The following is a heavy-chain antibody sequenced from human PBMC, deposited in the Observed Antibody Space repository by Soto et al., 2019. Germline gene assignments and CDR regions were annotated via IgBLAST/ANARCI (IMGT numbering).Heavy chain of an antibody. CDR1: GGSISSGGYY. J-gene: IGHJ2*01. CDR3: ARYITIFGVVTDHWYFDL. D-gene: IGHD3-3*01. CDR2: IYYSGST. V-gene: IGHV4-31*03. Sequence: QVQLQESGPGLVKPSQTLSLTCTVSGGSISSGGYYWSWIRQHPGKGLEWIGYIYYSGSTYYNPSLKSRVTISVATSKNQLSLKLSSVTDADTAVYSCARYITIFGVVTDHWYFDLWGRGPLVTVSS.